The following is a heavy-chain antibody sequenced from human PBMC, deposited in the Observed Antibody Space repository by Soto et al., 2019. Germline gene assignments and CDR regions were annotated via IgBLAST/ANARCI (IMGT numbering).Heavy chain of an antibody. J-gene: IGHJ4*02. CDR1: GGSISSGGYY. V-gene: IGHV4-31*03. CDR3: ARGLIWGSYRYFDY. Sequence: SETLSLTCTVSGGSISSGGYYWSWIRQHPGKGLEWIGYIYYSGSTYYNPSLKSRVTISVDTSKNQFSLKLSSVTAADTAVYYCARGLIWGSYRYFDYWGQGTLVTVSS. D-gene: IGHD3-16*02. CDR2: IYYSGST.